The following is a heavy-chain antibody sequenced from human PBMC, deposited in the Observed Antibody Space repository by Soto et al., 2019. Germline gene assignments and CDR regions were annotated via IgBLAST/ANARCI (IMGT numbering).Heavy chain of an antibody. CDR2: IYYSGST. CDR3: ARADPQELVLHY. Sequence: PSWSLELGSTVSGDSVCIYDWAGTRKPQGKGLEWIGYIYYSGSTNYNPSLKSRVTISVDTSKNQFSLKLSSVTAADMAVYYCARADPQELVLHYWGQGTLVTV. CDR1: GDSVCIYD. J-gene: IGHJ4*02. V-gene: IGHV4-59*02. D-gene: IGHD6-13*01.